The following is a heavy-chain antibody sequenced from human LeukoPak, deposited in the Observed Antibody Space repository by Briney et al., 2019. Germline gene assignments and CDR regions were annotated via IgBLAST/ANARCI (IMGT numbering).Heavy chain of an antibody. Sequence: ASETLSLTCSVSGGSMRSSRNYWGWIRQPPGKGLEWIASIYHSGSTYHNPSLKSRVTISVDTSKNQFSLKLSSVTAADTAVYYCARRVPDYYFDYWGQGTLVTVSS. CDR1: GGSMRSSRNY. CDR2: IYHSGST. CDR3: ARRVPDYYFDY. V-gene: IGHV4-39*07. D-gene: IGHD1-14*01. J-gene: IGHJ4*02.